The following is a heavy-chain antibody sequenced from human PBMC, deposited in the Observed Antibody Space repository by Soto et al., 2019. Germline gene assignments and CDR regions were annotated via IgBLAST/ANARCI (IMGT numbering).Heavy chain of an antibody. CDR2: LSDSGGSI. Sequence: GGSLRLSCTAPGFTFNRHSMTWVRPAPGEGLEWVSGLSDSGGSIYYADSVKGRFTISRDNSMNTLYLQMNNLRAEDTAVYYCAKDWGLDWLLQDRFDYWGQGTLVTVSS. CDR1: GFTFNRHS. D-gene: IGHD3-9*01. V-gene: IGHV3-23*01. J-gene: IGHJ4*02. CDR3: AKDWGLDWLLQDRFDY.